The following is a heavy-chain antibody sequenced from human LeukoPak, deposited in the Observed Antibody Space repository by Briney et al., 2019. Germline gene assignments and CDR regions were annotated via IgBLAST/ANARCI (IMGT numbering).Heavy chain of an antibody. D-gene: IGHD6-13*01. CDR2: IYPGDSDT. V-gene: IGHV5-51*01. J-gene: IGHJ4*02. Sequence: GESLKISCKGSGYSFSSNWIGWVRQMPGKGLECMGIIYPGDSDTRYSPSFQGQVTISADKSISTAYLHWSSLKASDTAMYYCAKLGAYSSSWYGFFDYWGQGTLVTVSS. CDR3: AKLGAYSSSWYGFFDY. CDR1: GYSFSSNW.